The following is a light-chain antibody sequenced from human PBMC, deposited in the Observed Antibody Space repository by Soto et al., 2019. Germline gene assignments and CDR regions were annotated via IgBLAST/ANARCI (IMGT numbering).Light chain of an antibody. CDR3: CSGAGSNGFYF. CDR2: EVS. V-gene: IGLV2-23*02. J-gene: IGLJ1*01. CDR1: SSDVGSYNL. Sequence: QSVLTQPASVSGSPGQSITISCTGTSSDVGSYNLVSWYQQLPGKAPKLIIYEVSKRPSGVSNRFSGSKSGNTASLTISGLKAEDEADYYCCSGAGSNGFYFFGPGTKVTVL.